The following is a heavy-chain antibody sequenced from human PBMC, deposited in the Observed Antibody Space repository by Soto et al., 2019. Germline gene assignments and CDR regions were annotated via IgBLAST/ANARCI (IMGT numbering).Heavy chain of an antibody. CDR3: ARVSVIAAAVPFDY. CDR1: GYTFTSYA. V-gene: IGHV1-3*01. Sequence: ASVKVSCKASGYTFTSYAMHWVRQAPGQRLEWMGWINAGNGNTKYSQKFQGRVTITRDTSASTAYMELSSLRSEDTAVYYCARVSVIAAAVPFDYWGQGTLVTVS. J-gene: IGHJ4*02. CDR2: INAGNGNT. D-gene: IGHD6-13*01.